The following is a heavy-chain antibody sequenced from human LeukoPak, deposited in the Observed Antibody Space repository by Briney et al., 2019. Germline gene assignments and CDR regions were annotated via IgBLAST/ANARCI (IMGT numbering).Heavy chain of an antibody. CDR2: ISGSGGST. CDR3: AKGRSSGSYYNWFDP. J-gene: IGHJ5*02. Sequence: GGSLRLSCAASGFTFSSYAMSWVRQAPGKGLEWVSSISGSGGSTYDADSVKGRFTISRDNSKNTLYLQMNSLRAEDTAVYYCAKGRSSGSYYNWFDPWGQGTLVTVSS. D-gene: IGHD3-10*01. CDR1: GFTFSSYA. V-gene: IGHV3-23*01.